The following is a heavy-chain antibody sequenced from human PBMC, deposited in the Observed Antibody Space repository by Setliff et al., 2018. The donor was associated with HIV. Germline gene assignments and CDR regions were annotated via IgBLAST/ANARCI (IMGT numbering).Heavy chain of an antibody. CDR2: IHTRGST. Sequence: PSETLSLTCAVYGGSFSVYYWSWIRQAAGKGLEWLGRIHTRGSTPYNPPLWSRVTISLDPSGNHFSLQLTSVTAADTAVYFCARGGLGPITTYYFDFWGQGKLVTVSS. V-gene: IGHV4-59*10. J-gene: IGHJ4*02. CDR1: GGSFSVYY. D-gene: IGHD3-10*01. CDR3: ARGGLGPITTYYFDF.